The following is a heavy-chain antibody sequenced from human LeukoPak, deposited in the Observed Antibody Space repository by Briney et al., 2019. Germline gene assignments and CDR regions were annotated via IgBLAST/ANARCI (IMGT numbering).Heavy chain of an antibody. Sequence: GGSLRLSCAASGNYWMHWVRQAPGKGLVWVSHVNSDGSWTSYAGSVKGRFTISKDNAKNTVYLQVNSLRAEDTAVYYCAKGGKWDVTPFDYWGQGTLVTVSS. CDR2: VNSDGSWT. D-gene: IGHD1-26*01. CDR1: GNYW. J-gene: IGHJ4*02. V-gene: IGHV3-74*01. CDR3: AKGGKWDVTPFDY.